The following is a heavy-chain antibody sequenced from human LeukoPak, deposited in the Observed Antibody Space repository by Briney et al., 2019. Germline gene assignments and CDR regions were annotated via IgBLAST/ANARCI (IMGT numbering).Heavy chain of an antibody. D-gene: IGHD2-15*01. CDR3: ASRNFGRAWYFDL. CDR2: IYYSGST. CDR1: GGSISSYY. Sequence: SETLSLTCTVSGGSISSYYWSWIRQPPGKGLEWIGYIYYSGSTNYNPSLKSRVTISVDTSKNQFSLKLSSVTAADTAVYYCASRNFGRAWYFDLWGRGTLVTVSS. J-gene: IGHJ2*01. V-gene: IGHV4-59*01.